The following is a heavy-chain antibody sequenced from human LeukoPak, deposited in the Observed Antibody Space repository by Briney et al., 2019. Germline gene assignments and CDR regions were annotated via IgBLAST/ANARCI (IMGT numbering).Heavy chain of an antibody. CDR3: ARHIGAGNNAHKTSKQVVRSRPYYLDY. D-gene: IGHD5-12*01. CDR2: IYYSGST. V-gene: IGHV4-39*01. CDR1: GGSISSSSYY. J-gene: IGHJ4*02. Sequence: SETLSLTCTVSGGSISSSSYYWGWIRQPPGKGPEWIGSIYYSGSTYYNPSLKSRVTISVDTSKNQFSLKLSSVTAADTAVYYCARHIGAGNNAHKTSKQVVRSRPYYLDYWGQGTLVTVSS.